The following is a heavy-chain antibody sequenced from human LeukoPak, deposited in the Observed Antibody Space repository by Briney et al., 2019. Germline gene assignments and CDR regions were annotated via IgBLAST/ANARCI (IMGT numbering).Heavy chain of an antibody. Sequence: PSETLSLTCTISSYSISSGYYWGWIRQPPGKGLEWIGTIYHSGYTYYNPSLKSRVTMSVDTSKNQFSLKLSSVTAADTAVYYCAREGVRGATGPNYYYYYYMDVWGKGTTVTISS. D-gene: IGHD3-10*01. CDR2: IYHSGYT. CDR3: AREGVRGATGPNYYYYYYMDV. V-gene: IGHV4-38-2*02. CDR1: SYSISSGYY. J-gene: IGHJ6*03.